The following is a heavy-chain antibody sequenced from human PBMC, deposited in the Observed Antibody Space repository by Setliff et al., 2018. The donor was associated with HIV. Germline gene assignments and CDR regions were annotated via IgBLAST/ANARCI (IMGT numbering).Heavy chain of an antibody. CDR3: AKPLTQWGVSPYHYAVDV. V-gene: IGHV3-23*01. J-gene: IGHJ6*02. Sequence: PGGSLRLSCTAPGFNFMFFAMSWVRQAPGKGLEWVSGISGSNSRTDYVDSVKGRFTISTDNSKNTLYLQMNSLRAEDTAVYYCAKPLTQWGVSPYHYAVDVWGQGTTVTVSS. D-gene: IGHD1-26*01. CDR2: ISGSNSRT. CDR1: GFNFMFFA.